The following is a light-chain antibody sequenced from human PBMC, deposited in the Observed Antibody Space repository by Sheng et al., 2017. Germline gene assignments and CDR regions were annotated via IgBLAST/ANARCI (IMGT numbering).Light chain of an antibody. CDR3: ATWDDSLNGPV. CDR2: INN. CDR1: DSNIGSNT. V-gene: IGLV1-44*01. J-gene: IGLJ3*02. Sequence: QSVLTQPPSASGTPGQRVSISCSGSDSNIGSNTVTWYQQFPGTAPKLLIYINNQRPSGVPDRFSASKSGSSASLAISGLQSEDETDYYCATWDDSLNGPVFGGGTRLTVL.